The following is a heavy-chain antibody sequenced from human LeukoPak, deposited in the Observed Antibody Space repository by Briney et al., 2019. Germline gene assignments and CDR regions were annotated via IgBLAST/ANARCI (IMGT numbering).Heavy chain of an antibody. CDR2: IFYSGTT. D-gene: IGHD1-1*01. CDR3: ARDRGTWNDDGFDY. Sequence: SETLSLTCTVSGGSISSYYWSWIRQPPGKGLEWIGFIFYSGTTNYNPSLKSRVTISVDTSKNQFSLKLSSVTAADTAVYYCARDRGTWNDDGFDYWGQGTLVTVSS. CDR1: GGSISSYY. J-gene: IGHJ4*02. V-gene: IGHV4-59*01.